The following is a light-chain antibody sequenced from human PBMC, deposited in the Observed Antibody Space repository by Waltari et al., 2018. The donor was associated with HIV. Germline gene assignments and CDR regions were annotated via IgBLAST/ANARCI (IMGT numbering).Light chain of an antibody. CDR3: QQYYSTPDT. V-gene: IGKV4-1*01. Sequence: LMTQSPYSLAVSPCATAPITCKSSPSVLYSFNNKNYLAWYQQKPGQPPKLLIYGASTRESGVPDRFSGSGSGTDFTLTISSLQAEDVAVYYCQQYYSTPDTFGQGTKLEIK. CDR1: PSVLYSFNNKNY. CDR2: GAS. J-gene: IGKJ2*01.